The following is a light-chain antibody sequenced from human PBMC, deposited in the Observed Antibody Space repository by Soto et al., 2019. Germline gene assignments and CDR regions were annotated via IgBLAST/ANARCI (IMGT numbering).Light chain of an antibody. Sequence: EIVLTPSPATLSLSPGERATLYCRASQSVISYLAWYQQTPGQAPRLLIYDIFKRPTGIPARFSGSGSGPDFTLTIRRLEPDDFAVYYCQKYGNFWTFGQGTKVDIK. V-gene: IGKV3-11*01. CDR3: QKYGNFWT. CDR2: DIF. J-gene: IGKJ1*01. CDR1: QSVISY.